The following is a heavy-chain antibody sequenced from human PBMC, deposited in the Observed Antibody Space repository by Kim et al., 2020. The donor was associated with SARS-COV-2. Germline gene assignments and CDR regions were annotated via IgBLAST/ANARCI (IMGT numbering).Heavy chain of an antibody. CDR1: GFTFSSYG. CDR2: IWYDGSNK. D-gene: IGHD3-10*01. Sequence: GGSLRLSCAASGFTFSSYGMHWVRQAPGKGLEWVAVIWYDGSNKYYADSVKGRFTISRDNSKNTLYLQMNSLRAEDTAVYYCARDRENGYYYGSGSYPPNDYWGQGTLVTVSS. J-gene: IGHJ4*02. CDR3: ARDRENGYYYGSGSYPPNDY. V-gene: IGHV3-33*01.